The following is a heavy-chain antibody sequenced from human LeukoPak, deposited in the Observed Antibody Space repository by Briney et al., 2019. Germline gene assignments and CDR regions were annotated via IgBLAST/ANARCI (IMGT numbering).Heavy chain of an antibody. V-gene: IGHV4-61*01. Sequence: PSETLSLTCTVSGGSVSSGSYYWSWIRQPPGKGLEWIGYIYYSGSTNYNPSLKSRVTISVDTSKNQFSLKLSSVTAADTAVYYCGRESGDIVVPAVYFDYWGQGTLVTVSS. J-gene: IGHJ4*02. CDR1: GGSVSSGSYY. CDR3: GRESGDIVVPAVYFDY. CDR2: IYYSGST. D-gene: IGHD2-2*01.